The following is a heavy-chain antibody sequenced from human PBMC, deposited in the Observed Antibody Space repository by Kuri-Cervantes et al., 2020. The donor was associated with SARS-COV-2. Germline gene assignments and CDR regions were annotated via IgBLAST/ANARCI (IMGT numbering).Heavy chain of an antibody. CDR3: ARLIVSVTIFGVVNPWGPGDY. V-gene: IGHV4-39*01. J-gene: IGHJ4*02. Sequence: SETLSLTCTVSGDSIRSSNYYWGWARQPPGKGLEWIGSIYYSGSTYYNPSLKSRVTISVDTSKNQFSLKLSSVTAADTAVYYCARLIVSVTIFGVVNPWGPGDYWGQGTLVTVSS. CDR1: GDSIRSSNYY. D-gene: IGHD3-3*01. CDR2: IYYSGST.